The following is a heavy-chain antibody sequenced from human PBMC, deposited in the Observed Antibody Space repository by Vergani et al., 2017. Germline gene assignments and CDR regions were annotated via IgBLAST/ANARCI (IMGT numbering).Heavy chain of an antibody. CDR1: GGSLSSSSYY. CDR3: ASSSFNGFDP. J-gene: IGHJ5*02. D-gene: IGHD6-6*01. V-gene: IGHV4-39*01. CDR2: IYYSGSS. Sequence: QLQLPESGPGLVKPSETLSLTCTVSGGSLSSSSYYWGWIRQPPGKGLEWIGRIYYSGSSYYNPSLKSRVTISVDTSKNQFSLKLSSVTAADKAVYYCASSSFNGFDPWGQGSLVTVSS.